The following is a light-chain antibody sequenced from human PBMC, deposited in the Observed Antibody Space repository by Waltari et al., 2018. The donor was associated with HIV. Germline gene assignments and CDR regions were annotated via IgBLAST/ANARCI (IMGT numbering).Light chain of an antibody. CDR3: QQANSFPYT. CDR1: QGIYSW. V-gene: IGKV1D-12*01. Sequence: DTQMTQSPSSVSASVGDRVPITCRASQGIYSWLAWYQQKPGKAPKLLNNSASTLEAGVPSRFRGNGSGTEFTLAISSLQPEDGATYYCQQANSFPYTFGPGTRLEIK. J-gene: IGKJ2*01. CDR2: SAS.